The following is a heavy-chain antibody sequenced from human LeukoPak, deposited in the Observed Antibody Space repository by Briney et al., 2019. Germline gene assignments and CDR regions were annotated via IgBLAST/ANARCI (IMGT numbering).Heavy chain of an antibody. D-gene: IGHD6-6*01. CDR3: TTLMSGRPDD. CDR2: IRSTPTGCTP. Sequence: PGRSLRLSCTVYGLTFRERAMSWVRQAPGQGPEWVGSIRSTPTGCTPEYAASVKGRCTISRDNSKGIAYLQMNSLQTEDTAVYYCTTLMSGRPDDWGQGTLVTVSS. CDR1: GLTFRERA. J-gene: IGHJ4*02. V-gene: IGHV3-49*04.